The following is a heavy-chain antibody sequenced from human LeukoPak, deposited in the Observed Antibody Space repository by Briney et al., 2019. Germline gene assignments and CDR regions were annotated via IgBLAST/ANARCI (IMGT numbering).Heavy chain of an antibody. D-gene: IGHD4-23*01. CDR3: ARDSTTVVRYYYGMDV. CDR2: ISYDGSNK. V-gene: IGHV3-30-3*01. J-gene: IGHJ6*02. Sequence: GGSLRLSCAASGFTFSSYAMHWVRQAPGKGLEWVAVISYDGSNKYYADSVKGRFTISRDNSKNTLYLQMNSLGAEDTAVYYCARDSTTVVRYYYGMDVWGQGTTVTVSS. CDR1: GFTFSSYA.